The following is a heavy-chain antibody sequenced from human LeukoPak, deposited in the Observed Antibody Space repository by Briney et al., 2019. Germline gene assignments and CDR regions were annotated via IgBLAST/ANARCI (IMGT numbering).Heavy chain of an antibody. D-gene: IGHD3-10*01. J-gene: IGHJ4*02. V-gene: IGHV3-30-3*01. CDR1: GFTFSSYA. Sequence: GRSLRLSCAASGFTFSSYAMHWVRQAPGKGLEWVSVIPYDGSNKHYADSVKGRFTTSRDNSKNTVYLQMSSLRVEDTAVYYCARDRDPYGQYGYDYWGQGTLLTVSS. CDR2: IPYDGSNK. CDR3: ARDRDPYGQYGYDY.